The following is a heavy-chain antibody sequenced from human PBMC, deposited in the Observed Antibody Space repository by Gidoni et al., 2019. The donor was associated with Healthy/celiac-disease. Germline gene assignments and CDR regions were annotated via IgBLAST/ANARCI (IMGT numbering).Heavy chain of an antibody. Sequence: QVQLQQWGAGLLKPSETLSLTCAVYGWSFSGYYWSWIRQPPGKGLEWIGEINHSGSTNYNPSLKSRVTISVDTSNNQFSLKLSSVTAADTAVYYCARHMGRGTMVRGARYYFDYWGQGTLVTVSS. CDR1: GWSFSGYY. CDR2: INHSGST. J-gene: IGHJ4*02. V-gene: IGHV4-34*01. D-gene: IGHD3-10*01. CDR3: ARHMGRGTMVRGARYYFDY.